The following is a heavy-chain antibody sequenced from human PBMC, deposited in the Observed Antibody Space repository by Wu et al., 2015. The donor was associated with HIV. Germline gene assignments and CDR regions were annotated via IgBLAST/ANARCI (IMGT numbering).Heavy chain of an antibody. CDR1: GYNFITYY. Sequence: QVHLVQSGADVKKPGASVKVSCKASGYNFITYYIHWVRQAPGQGLEWMGCINPNSGGTNYAQRFQDKVSMTRDTSISTAYMELSGLRFDDTAVYYCARALRPVADALELDYWGQGTLVTVSS. V-gene: IGHV1-2*02. J-gene: IGHJ4*02. CDR2: INPNSGGT. CDR3: ARALRPVADALELDY. D-gene: IGHD6-19*01.